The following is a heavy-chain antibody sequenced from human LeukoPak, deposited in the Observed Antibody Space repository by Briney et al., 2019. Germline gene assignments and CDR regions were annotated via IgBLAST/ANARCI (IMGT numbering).Heavy chain of an antibody. Sequence: PGRSLRLSCAASGFTFSSYWMHWVRHAPGKGLVWVSHINGDGSSTNYADSVKGRFTISRDNAKNTLYLQMNSLRVEDTAVYYCTRQYSGSPGDWGQGTLVTVSS. CDR2: INGDGSST. D-gene: IGHD1-26*01. CDR1: GFTFSSYW. V-gene: IGHV3-74*01. J-gene: IGHJ4*02. CDR3: TRQYSGSPGD.